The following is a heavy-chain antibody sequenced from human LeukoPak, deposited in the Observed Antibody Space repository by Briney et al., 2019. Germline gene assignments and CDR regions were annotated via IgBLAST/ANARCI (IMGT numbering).Heavy chain of an antibody. CDR1: GYSFTNYW. V-gene: IGHV5-51*01. CDR2: IYPGDSES. CDR3: ARRGRDGYMGAFDM. J-gene: IGHJ3*02. D-gene: IGHD5-24*01. Sequence: GESLKISCQGSGYSFTNYWIGWVRQMPGKGLEWMGIIYPGDSESGYSPSFEGHVTISADKSISTAYLQWSSLKASDTAMYYCARRGRDGYMGAFDMWGQGTMVTVSS.